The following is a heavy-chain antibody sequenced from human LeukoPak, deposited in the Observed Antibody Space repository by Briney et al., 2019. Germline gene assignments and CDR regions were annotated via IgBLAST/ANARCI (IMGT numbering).Heavy chain of an antibody. J-gene: IGHJ4*02. D-gene: IGHD5-18*01. CDR1: GFTFSSYG. V-gene: IGHV3-30*02. Sequence: GGSLRLSCAASGFTFSSYGMHWVRQAPGKGLEWVAFIRYDGSNKYYADSVKGRFTISRDNSKNTLYLQMNSLRAEDTAVYYCAKVPVDTAMVTGDYRGQGTLVTVSS. CDR2: IRYDGSNK. CDR3: AKVPVDTAMVTGDY.